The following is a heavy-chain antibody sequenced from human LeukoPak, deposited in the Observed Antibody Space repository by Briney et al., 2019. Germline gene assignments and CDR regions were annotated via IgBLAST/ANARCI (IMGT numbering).Heavy chain of an antibody. V-gene: IGHV1-2*02. CDR2: INPNSGGT. J-gene: IGHJ3*02. CDR3: ARYYYDSSGKQRAFDI. Sequence: ASVKVSCKASGGTFSSYAISWVRQAPGQGLEWMGWINPNSGGTNYAQKFQGRVTMTRDTSISTAYMELSRLRSDDTAVYYCARYYYDSSGKQRAFDIWGQGTMVTVSS. D-gene: IGHD3-22*01. CDR1: GGTFSSYA.